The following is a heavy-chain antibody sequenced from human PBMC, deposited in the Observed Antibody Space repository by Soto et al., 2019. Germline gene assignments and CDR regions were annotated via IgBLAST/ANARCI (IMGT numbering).Heavy chain of an antibody. V-gene: IGHV3-11*01. CDR1: GFTFSDYY. J-gene: IGHJ4*02. D-gene: IGHD2-15*01. CDR2: ISGSDDTI. CDR3: ARLPYCTGGTCVGPFDY. Sequence: GGSLRLSCAASGFTFSDYYMSWIRQAPGKGLEWLSYISGSDDTIYYANSVKGRLTVSRDNAKKSLYLQMNSLRAEDTAVYYCARLPYCTGGTCVGPFDYWGQGALVTVSS.